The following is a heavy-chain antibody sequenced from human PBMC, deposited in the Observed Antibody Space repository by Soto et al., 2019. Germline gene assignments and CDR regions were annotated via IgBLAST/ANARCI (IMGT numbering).Heavy chain of an antibody. CDR2: ISSGSSYI. CDR1: GFTFSTYT. D-gene: IGHD3-10*01. CDR3: ARDILSGGAYPDS. J-gene: IGHJ5*01. V-gene: IGHV3-21*01. Sequence: GGSLRLSCAASGFTFSTYTMNWVRQAPGKGLEWISSISSGSSYIYYAGSVKGRFTISRDNAKDSPFLKMNSLRADDTAVYYCARDILSGGAYPDSWGQGTKVTVSS.